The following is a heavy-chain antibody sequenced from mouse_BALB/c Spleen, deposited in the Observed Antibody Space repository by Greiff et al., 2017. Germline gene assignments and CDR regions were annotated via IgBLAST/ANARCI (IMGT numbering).Heavy chain of an antibody. Sequence: EVKLVESGGGLVKPGGSLKLSCAASGFTFSDYYMYWVRQTPEKRLEWVATISDGGSYTYYPDSVKGRFTISRDNAKNNLYLQMSSLKSEDTAMYYCARERGFTTAPFAYWGQGTLVTVSA. CDR1: GFTFSDYY. CDR3: ARERGFTTAPFAY. D-gene: IGHD1-2*01. V-gene: IGHV5-4*02. CDR2: ISDGGSYT. J-gene: IGHJ3*01.